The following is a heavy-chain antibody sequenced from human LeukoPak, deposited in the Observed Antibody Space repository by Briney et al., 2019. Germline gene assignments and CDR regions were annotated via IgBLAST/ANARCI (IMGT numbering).Heavy chain of an antibody. CDR1: GGSFSGYY. J-gene: IGHJ5*02. Sequence: SETLSLTCAVYGGSFSGYYWSWIRQPPGKGLEWIGYIYYSGSTNYNPSLKSRVTISVDTSKNQFSLKLSSVTAADTAVYYCARGSLQNWFDPWGQGTLVTVSS. CDR2: IYYSGST. CDR3: ARGSLQNWFDP. V-gene: IGHV4-59*08. D-gene: IGHD3-10*01.